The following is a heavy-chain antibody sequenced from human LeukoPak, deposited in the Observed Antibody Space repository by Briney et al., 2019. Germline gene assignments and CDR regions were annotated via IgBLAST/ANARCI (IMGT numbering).Heavy chain of an antibody. V-gene: IGHV3-74*01. CDR2: INDDGGIT. Sequence: GGSLRLSCAASGFTFSDYYMSWIRQAPGKGLVWVSHINDDGGITNYADSVEGQFTISRDTAKNTLYLQMNSLRADDTAVYYCARGRYYGMDVWGQGTTVTVSS. CDR3: ARGRYYGMDV. J-gene: IGHJ6*02. CDR1: GFTFSDYY.